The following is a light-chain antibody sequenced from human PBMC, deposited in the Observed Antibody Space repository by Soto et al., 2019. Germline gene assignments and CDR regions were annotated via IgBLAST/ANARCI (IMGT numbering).Light chain of an antibody. CDR1: SSEVGGYNY. J-gene: IGLJ1*01. Sequence: QSVLAQPRSVSGSPGQSVTISCTGTSSEVGGYNYVSWYQQHPGKAPKLIIYDVSKRPSGVPDRFSGSKSANTASLTISGLQAEDEAHYYCCSYAGSYTFVFGSGTKVTVL. CDR3: CSYAGSYTFV. V-gene: IGLV2-11*01. CDR2: DVS.